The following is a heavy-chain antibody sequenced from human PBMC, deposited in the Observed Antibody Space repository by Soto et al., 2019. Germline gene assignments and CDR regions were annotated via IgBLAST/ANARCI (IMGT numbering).Heavy chain of an antibody. V-gene: IGHV4-39*01. CDR2: IYFSGSI. Sequence: QLQLQESGPGLVKPSETLSLTCSVSGVSISNTSYYWGWIRQPPGKGLEWVGTIYFSGSIFYNPSLKSRVTISIDTSKNQFSLRLSSVTAADTAVYYCARHGSYWGQGTLVTVSS. CDR1: GVSISNTSYY. J-gene: IGHJ4*02. CDR3: ARHGSY.